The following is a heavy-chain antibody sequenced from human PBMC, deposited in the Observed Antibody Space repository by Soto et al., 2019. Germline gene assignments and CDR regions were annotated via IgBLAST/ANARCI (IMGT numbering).Heavy chain of an antibody. Sequence: TLSLTCAVSGGSISSSNWWSWVRQPPGKGLEWIGEIYHSGSTNYNPSLKSRVTISVDKSKNQFSLKLSSVTAADTAVYYCARVMGGGDYYYCSYGMDVWGQGTTVTVSS. CDR2: IYHSGST. CDR3: ARVMGGGDYYYCSYGMDV. D-gene: IGHD2-21*02. V-gene: IGHV4-4*02. J-gene: IGHJ6*02. CDR1: GGSISSSNW.